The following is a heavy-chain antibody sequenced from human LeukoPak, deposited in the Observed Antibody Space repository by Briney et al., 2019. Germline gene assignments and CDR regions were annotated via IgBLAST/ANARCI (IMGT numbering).Heavy chain of an antibody. J-gene: IGHJ4*02. CDR3: ARGNYYVDY. CDR1: GYTFTNYA. CDR2: INTNTGNP. Sequence: GASVKVSCKASGYTFTNYAMNWVRQAPGQGLEWMGWINTNTGNPTYAQGFTGRFVFSLDTSVSTAYLQISSLKTEDTAVYSRARGNYYVDYWGQGTLVTVSS. D-gene: IGHD3-10*01. V-gene: IGHV7-4-1*02.